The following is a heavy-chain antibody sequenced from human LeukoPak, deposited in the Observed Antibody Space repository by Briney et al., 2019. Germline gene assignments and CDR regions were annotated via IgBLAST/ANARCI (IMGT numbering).Heavy chain of an antibody. CDR2: ISGSGGST. D-gene: IGHD3-22*01. CDR1: GFTFSSYA. J-gene: IGHJ3*02. CDR3: ARGDLQYYYDSSGYYNDAFDI. Sequence: PGGSLRLPCAASGFTFSSYAMSWVRQAPGKGLEWVSAISGSGGSTYYADSVKGRFTISRDNSKNTLYLQMNSLRAEDTAVYYCARGDLQYYYDSSGYYNDAFDIWGQGTMDTVSS. V-gene: IGHV3-23*01.